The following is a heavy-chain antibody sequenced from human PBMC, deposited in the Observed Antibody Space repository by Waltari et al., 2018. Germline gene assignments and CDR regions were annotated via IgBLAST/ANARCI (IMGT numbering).Heavy chain of an antibody. CDR1: GFTFSSYW. V-gene: IGHV3-74*01. CDR2: IDTHGRRN. D-gene: IGHD1-26*01. J-gene: IGHJ4*02. CDR3: GRDLGGSGSD. Sequence: EVQVVESGGGLVQPGGSLRLSCAASGFTFSSYWMHWVRQVPGQGRVWVPRIDTHGRRNDDADSVKGRFTSSRDNAKNTLYLQMNSLTAEDTAVYYCGRDLGGSGSDWGQGTLVTVSS.